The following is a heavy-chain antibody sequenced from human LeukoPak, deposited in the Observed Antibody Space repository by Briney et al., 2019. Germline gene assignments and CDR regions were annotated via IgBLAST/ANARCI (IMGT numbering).Heavy chain of an antibody. D-gene: IGHD3-22*01. V-gene: IGHV1-46*01. CDR3: ARDFMIVVDTRANWFDP. Sequence: ASVKVSCKASGYTFTTYYKHWVRQAPGQGLEWMGMINPSGGTTTYAQKFQGRVTMTRDMSTSTVYMELSSLRSEDTAVYYCARDFMIVVDTRANWFDPWGQGTLVTVSS. CDR2: INPSGGTT. J-gene: IGHJ5*02. CDR1: GYTFTTYY.